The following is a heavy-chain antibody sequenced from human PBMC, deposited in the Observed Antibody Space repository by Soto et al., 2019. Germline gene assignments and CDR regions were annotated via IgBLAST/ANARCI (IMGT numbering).Heavy chain of an antibody. Sequence: PEETLSLTCTVSGGSISSYYWSWIRQPPGKGLEWIGYIYYSGSTNYNPSLKSRVTISVDTSKNQFSLKLSSVTAADTAVYYCARHRRYSGYERLDYWGQGTLVTVSS. V-gene: IGHV4-59*08. CDR2: IYYSGST. CDR3: ARHRRYSGYERLDY. J-gene: IGHJ4*02. D-gene: IGHD5-12*01. CDR1: GGSISSYY.